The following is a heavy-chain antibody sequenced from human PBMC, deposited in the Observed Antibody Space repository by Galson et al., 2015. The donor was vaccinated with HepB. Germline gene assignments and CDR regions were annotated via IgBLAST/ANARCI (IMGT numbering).Heavy chain of an antibody. CDR2: IDSSSAYI. Sequence: SLRLSCAASGFSFTTYAMTWVRQAPGKGLEWVSVIDSSSAYIHYADSVKGRFAISRDNSKNTLYLQMNSLRAEDTAVYYCAKYGLHCTTTECSRFFDYWGQGTLVPVSS. CDR1: GFSFTTYA. CDR3: AKYGLHCTTTECSRFFDY. D-gene: IGHD2/OR15-2a*01. V-gene: IGHV3-23*01. J-gene: IGHJ4*02.